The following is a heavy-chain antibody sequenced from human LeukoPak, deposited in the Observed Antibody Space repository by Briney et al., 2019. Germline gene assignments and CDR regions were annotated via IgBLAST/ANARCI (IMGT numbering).Heavy chain of an antibody. Sequence: GGSLRLSCAASGFTFSSYGMGWVRQAPGKGLEWVSAISGSGGSTYYADSVKGRFTISRDNSKNTLYLQMNSLRAEDTAVYYCAKLGSSGWYQYYFDYWGQGTLVTVSS. CDR3: AKLGSSGWYQYYFDY. CDR2: ISGSGGST. D-gene: IGHD6-19*01. CDR1: GFTFSSYG. J-gene: IGHJ4*02. V-gene: IGHV3-23*01.